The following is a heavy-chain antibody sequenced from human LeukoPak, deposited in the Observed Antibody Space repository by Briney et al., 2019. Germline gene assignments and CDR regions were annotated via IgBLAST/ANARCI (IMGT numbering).Heavy chain of an antibody. CDR2: MYYSGST. CDR1: GGSISSGDYY. CDR3: ARPYYYDSRIDP. J-gene: IGHJ5*02. D-gene: IGHD3-22*01. V-gene: IGHV4-30-4*01. Sequence: KPSETLSLTCTVSGGSISSGDYYWSWIRQPPGKGVEWIAYMYYSGSTYYNPSLKSRVTMSADTSKNQLSLKLSSVTAADTAVYYCARPYYYDSRIDPWGQGILVTVSS.